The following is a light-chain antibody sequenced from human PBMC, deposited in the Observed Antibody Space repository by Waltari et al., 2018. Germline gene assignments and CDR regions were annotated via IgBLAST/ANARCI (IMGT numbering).Light chain of an antibody. CDR3: SSYTSSSTRV. Sequence: QSALTQPASLSGSPGQSITLSCTGTSSDVGGYNSVSWYQQHPGKAPKLMIYEVSNRPSGVSNRFSGSKSGNTASLTISGLQAEDEADYYCSSYTSSSTRVSGGGTKLTVL. V-gene: IGLV2-14*01. CDR2: EVS. CDR1: SSDVGGYNS. J-gene: IGLJ2*01.